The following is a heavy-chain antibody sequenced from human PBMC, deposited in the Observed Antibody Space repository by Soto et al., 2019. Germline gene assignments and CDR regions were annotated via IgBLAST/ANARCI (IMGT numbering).Heavy chain of an antibody. CDR1: GYTFTGYY. CDR2: INPNSGGT. D-gene: IGHD6-19*01. Sequence: ASVKVSCKASGYTFTGYYMHWVRQAPGQGLEWMGWINPNSGGTNYAQKFQGWVTMTKDTSTDTAYMELSSLRSEDTAVYYCATAYSSGWYYFDYWGQGTLVTVSS. J-gene: IGHJ4*02. V-gene: IGHV1-2*04. CDR3: ATAYSSGWYYFDY.